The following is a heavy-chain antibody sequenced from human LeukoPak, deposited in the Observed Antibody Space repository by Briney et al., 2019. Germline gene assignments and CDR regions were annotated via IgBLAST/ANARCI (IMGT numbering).Heavy chain of an antibody. Sequence: ASVKVSCKASGYPYTSYGISWVRQAPGQGLEWVGWISAYNGITKFSQRLQGRVNMTTGTSTNTAYMELRSLRSDDTAVYYCARDPERRPLDYWGQGTLVTVSS. V-gene: IGHV1-18*01. D-gene: IGHD1-1*01. CDR1: GYPYTSYG. CDR2: ISAYNGIT. CDR3: ARDPERRPLDY. J-gene: IGHJ4*02.